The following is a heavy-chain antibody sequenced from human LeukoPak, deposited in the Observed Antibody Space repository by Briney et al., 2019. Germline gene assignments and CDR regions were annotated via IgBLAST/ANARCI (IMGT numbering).Heavy chain of an antibody. CDR1: GGSISSSSYY. CDR2: IYYSGST. CDR3: ARGRWCSSTSCYREAYWFDP. J-gene: IGHJ5*02. D-gene: IGHD2-2*02. V-gene: IGHV4-39*07. Sequence: SETLSLTCTVSGGSISSSSYYWGWIRQPPGKGLEWIGSIYYSGSTYYNPSLKSRVTISVDTSKNQFSLKLSSVTAADTAVYYCARGRWCSSTSCYREAYWFDPWGQGTLVTVSS.